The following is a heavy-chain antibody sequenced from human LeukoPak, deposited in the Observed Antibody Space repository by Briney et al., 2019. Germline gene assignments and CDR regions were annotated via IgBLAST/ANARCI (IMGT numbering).Heavy chain of an antibody. CDR1: GYTFTSYY. V-gene: IGHV1-46*01. CDR2: INPSGGST. CDR3: ATLLVGALDAFDI. Sequence: ASVKVSCKASGYTFTSYYMHWVRQAPGQGLEWMGIINPSGGSTSYAQKFQGRVTMTRDTSTSTVYMELSSLRSEDTAVYYCATLLVGALDAFDIWGQGTMVTVSS. D-gene: IGHD1-26*01. J-gene: IGHJ3*02.